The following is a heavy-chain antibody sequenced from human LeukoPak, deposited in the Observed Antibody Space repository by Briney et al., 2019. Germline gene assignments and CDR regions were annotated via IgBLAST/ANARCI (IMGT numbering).Heavy chain of an antibody. V-gene: IGHV3-23*01. J-gene: IGHJ4*02. Sequence: GGSLRLSCAASGFTFSSYAMSWVRQSPGKGLEWVSAFSGSGGSTYYADSVKGRFTISRDNAKNSLYLQMNSLRAEDTAVYYCARETVGWFGELSHDYWGQGTLVTVSS. CDR3: ARETVGWFGELSHDY. D-gene: IGHD3-10*01. CDR2: FSGSGGST. CDR1: GFTFSSYA.